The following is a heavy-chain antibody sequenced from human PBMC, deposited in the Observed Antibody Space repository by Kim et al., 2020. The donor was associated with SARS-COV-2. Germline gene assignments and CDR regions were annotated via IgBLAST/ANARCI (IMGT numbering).Heavy chain of an antibody. Sequence: SETLSLTCAVYGVSFSGYYWSWIRQPPGKGLEWIGEINHSGSTNYNPSLKSRVTISVDTSKNQFSLKLSSVTAADTAVYYCARGYRSGSYYFGFDYWGQGTLVTVSS. J-gene: IGHJ4*02. CDR3: ARGYRSGSYYFGFDY. CDR1: GVSFSGYY. V-gene: IGHV4-34*01. D-gene: IGHD1-26*01. CDR2: INHSGST.